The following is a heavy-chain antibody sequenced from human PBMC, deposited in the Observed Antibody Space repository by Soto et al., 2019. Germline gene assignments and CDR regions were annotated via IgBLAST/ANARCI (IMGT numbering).Heavy chain of an antibody. CDR3: ARVTGGRLDP. D-gene: IGHD2-21*01. J-gene: IGHJ5*02. V-gene: IGHV4-34*01. Sequence: PSETLSLTCAVSGGSFSGYFWSWIRQPPGRGLEWIGEINRNGVTNYNSFLKSRVTISVDTSKIHFSLILTSVSAADTAIYYCARVTGGRLDPWGQGNLVTVSS. CDR1: GGSFSGYF. CDR2: INRNGVT.